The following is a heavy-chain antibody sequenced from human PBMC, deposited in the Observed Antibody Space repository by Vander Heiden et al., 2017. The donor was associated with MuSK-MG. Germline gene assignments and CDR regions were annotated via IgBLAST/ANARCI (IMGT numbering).Heavy chain of an antibody. Sequence: EVQLVESGGGLVKPGGSLRLSCAASGFTFSNAWMSWVRQAPGKGLEWVGRIKSKTDGGTTDYAAPVKGRFTISRDDSKNTLYLQMNSLKTEDTAVYYCTTEGVVVVAEAAIDYWGQGTLVTVSS. V-gene: IGHV3-15*01. CDR2: IKSKTDGGTT. J-gene: IGHJ4*02. CDR1: GFTFSNAW. CDR3: TTEGVVVVAEAAIDY. D-gene: IGHD2-15*01.